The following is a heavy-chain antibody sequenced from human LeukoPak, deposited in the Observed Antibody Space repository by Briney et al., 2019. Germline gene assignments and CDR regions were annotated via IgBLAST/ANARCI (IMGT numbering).Heavy chain of an antibody. Sequence: SETLSLTCTVSGGSISSSGYYWGWIRQPPGKGLEWIGSIYYSGSTYYNPSLKSRVTISVDTSKNQFSLKLSSVTAADTAVYYCASDYSNYGWFDPWGQGTLVTVSS. V-gene: IGHV4-39*01. CDR1: GGSISSSGYY. J-gene: IGHJ5*02. CDR3: ASDYSNYGWFDP. CDR2: IYYSGST. D-gene: IGHD4-11*01.